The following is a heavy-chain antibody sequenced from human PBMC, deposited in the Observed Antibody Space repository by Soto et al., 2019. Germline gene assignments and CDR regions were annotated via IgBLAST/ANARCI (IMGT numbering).Heavy chain of an antibody. D-gene: IGHD4-17*01. CDR2: ISASSSHK. CDR3: ARLRSDAFDI. Sequence: EVQLVESGGRLVKPGESLRLSCVASGFDFSYYTMNWVRQAPGKGLEWVSAISASSSHKYSADSARGRFTFSRDNANNSLYLQMNNLRVEDTAVYYCARLRSDAFDIWGQGTLVTVSS. CDR1: GFDFSYYT. V-gene: IGHV3-21*02. J-gene: IGHJ3*02.